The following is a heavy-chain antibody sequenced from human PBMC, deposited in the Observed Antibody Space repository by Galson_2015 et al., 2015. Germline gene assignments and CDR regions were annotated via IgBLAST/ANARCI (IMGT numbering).Heavy chain of an antibody. J-gene: IGHJ4*02. D-gene: IGHD3/OR15-3a*01. CDR2: ISGSGGST. CDR3: AKVLLIYRGPYFDY. V-gene: IGHV3-23*01. Sequence: SLRISCAASGFTFSSYAMSWVRQAPGKGLEWVSAISGSGGSTYYADSVKGRFTISRDNSKNTLYLQMNSLRAEDTAVYYCAKVLLIYRGPYFDYWGQGTLVPVSS. CDR1: GFTFSSYA.